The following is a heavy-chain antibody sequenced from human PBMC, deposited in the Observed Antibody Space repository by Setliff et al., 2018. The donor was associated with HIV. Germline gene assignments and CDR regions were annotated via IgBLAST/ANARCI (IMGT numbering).Heavy chain of an antibody. J-gene: IGHJ4*02. CDR1: GFTFSSYA. CDR3: AREEYTQYYFDY. Sequence: PGGSLRLSCAASGFTFSSYAMSWVRQAPGKGLEWVSGISGSGGNTYYADSVKGRFTISRDNSKNTLYLQMNSLRVEDTAVYYCAREEYTQYYFDYWGQGTLVTVSS. V-gene: IGHV3-23*01. CDR2: ISGSGGNT. D-gene: IGHD6-6*01.